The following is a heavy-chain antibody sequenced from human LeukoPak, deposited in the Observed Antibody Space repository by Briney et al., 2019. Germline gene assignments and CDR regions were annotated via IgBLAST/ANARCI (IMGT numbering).Heavy chain of an antibody. Sequence: SGGSLRLSCAASGFTFSSYAMSWVRQAPGKGLEWVSAISGSGGSTYYADSVKGRFTISGDNSKNTLYLQMNSLRAEDTAVYYCAKVRSGYYRNAFDIWGQGTMVTVSS. CDR3: AKVRSGYYRNAFDI. CDR1: GFTFSSYA. J-gene: IGHJ3*02. D-gene: IGHD3-22*01. CDR2: ISGSGGST. V-gene: IGHV3-23*01.